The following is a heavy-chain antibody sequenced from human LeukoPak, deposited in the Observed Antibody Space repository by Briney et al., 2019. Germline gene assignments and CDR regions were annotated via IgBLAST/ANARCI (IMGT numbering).Heavy chain of an antibody. D-gene: IGHD3-10*01. Sequence: ASVKVSCKASGYTFTGYYMHWVRQAPGQGLEWMGWINPNSGGTNYAQKFQGRVTMTRDTSISTAYMELSRLRSDDTAVYYCASRSGSYIITPPDYWGQGTQVTVSS. CDR1: GYTFTGYY. CDR3: ASRSGSYIITPPDY. V-gene: IGHV1-2*02. J-gene: IGHJ4*02. CDR2: INPNSGGT.